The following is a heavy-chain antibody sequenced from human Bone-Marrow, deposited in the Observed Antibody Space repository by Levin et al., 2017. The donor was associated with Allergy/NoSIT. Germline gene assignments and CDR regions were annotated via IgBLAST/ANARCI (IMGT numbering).Heavy chain of an antibody. V-gene: IGHV3-30*18. CDR1: GFTFSSYG. J-gene: IGHJ3*02. D-gene: IGHD2-2*01. CDR3: AKDCSCGGLSCSSTSCYAASDAFDI. Sequence: SCAASGFTFSSYGMHWVRQAPGKGLEWVAVISYDGSNKYYADSVKGRFTISRDNSKNTLYLQMNSLRAEDTAVYYCAKDCSCGGLSCSSTSCYAASDAFDIWGQGTMVTVSS. CDR2: ISYDGSNK.